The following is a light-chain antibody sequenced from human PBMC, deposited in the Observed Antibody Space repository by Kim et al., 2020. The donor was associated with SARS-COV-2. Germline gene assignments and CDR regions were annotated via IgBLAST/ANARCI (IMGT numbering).Light chain of an antibody. CDR1: RSNIGSNA. V-gene: IGLV1-44*01. CDR3: AAWDDSLNGVI. Sequence: GQRVTISCSGSRSNIGSNAVNWYQQLPGTAPKLLIYSNDHRPSGLPDRFSGSKSGTSASLAISGLQSEVEADYYCAAWDDSLNGVIFGGGTQLTVL. J-gene: IGLJ2*01. CDR2: SND.